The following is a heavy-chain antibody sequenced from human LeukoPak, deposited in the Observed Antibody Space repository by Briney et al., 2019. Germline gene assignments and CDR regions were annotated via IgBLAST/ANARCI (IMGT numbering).Heavy chain of an antibody. CDR3: ARETSQKGAHYMDV. D-gene: IGHD3-16*01. V-gene: IGHV4-61*10. Sequence: SETLSLTCSVSGASISSGSYYWTWIRQPAGKGLEWIGYIYYSGSTNYNPSLKSRVTISVDTSKNQFSLKLSSVTAADTAVYYCARETSQKGAHYMDVWGKGTMVTISS. CDR1: GASISSGSYY. J-gene: IGHJ6*03. CDR2: IYYSGST.